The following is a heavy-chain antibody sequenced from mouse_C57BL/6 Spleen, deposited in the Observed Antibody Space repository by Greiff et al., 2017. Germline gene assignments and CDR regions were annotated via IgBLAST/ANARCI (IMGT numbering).Heavy chain of an antibody. V-gene: IGHV1-80*01. D-gene: IGHD2-12*01. Sequence: QVQLKESGAELVKPGASVKISCKASGYAFSSYWMNWVKQRPGKGLEWIGQIYPGDGDTNYNGKFKGKATLTADKSSSTAYMQLSSLTSEDSAVYFCAREDYSPTDYWGQGTSVTVSS. CDR1: GYAFSSYW. J-gene: IGHJ4*01. CDR3: AREDYSPTDY. CDR2: IYPGDGDT.